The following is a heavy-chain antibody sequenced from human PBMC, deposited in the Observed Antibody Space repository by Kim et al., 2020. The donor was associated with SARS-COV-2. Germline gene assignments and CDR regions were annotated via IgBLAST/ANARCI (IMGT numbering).Heavy chain of an antibody. CDR2: TYYRSKWYN. CDR3: ARAGDYYDPALLLRGGIDAFGI. CDR1: GDSVSSNSAA. V-gene: IGHV6-1*01. J-gene: IGHJ3*02. D-gene: IGHD3-22*01. Sequence: SQTLSLTCAISGDSVSSNSAAWNWIRQSPSRGLEWLGRTYYRSKWYNDYAVSVKSRITINPDTSKNQFSLQLNSVTPEDTAVYYCARAGDYYDPALLLRGGIDAFGIWGQRTMVTVSS.